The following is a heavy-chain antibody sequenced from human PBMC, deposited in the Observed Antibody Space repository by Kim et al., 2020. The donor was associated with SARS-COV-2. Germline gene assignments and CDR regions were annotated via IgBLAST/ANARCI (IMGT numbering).Heavy chain of an antibody. Sequence: GGSLRLSCAASGFTFSSYAMHWVRQAPGKGLEWVAVISYDGSNKYYADSVKGRFTISRDNSKNTLYLQMNSLRAEDTAVYYCASGTYCSSTSCYTAGYF. CDR3: ASGTYCSSTSCYTAGYF. CDR2: ISYDGSNK. V-gene: IGHV3-30-3*01. J-gene: IGHJ4*01. CDR1: GFTFSSYA. D-gene: IGHD2-2*02.